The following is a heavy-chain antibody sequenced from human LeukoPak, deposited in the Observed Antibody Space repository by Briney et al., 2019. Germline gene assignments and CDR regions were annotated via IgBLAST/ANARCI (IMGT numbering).Heavy chain of an antibody. Sequence: PGGSLRLSCAASGFTFSSYWMHWVRQAPGKGLVWVSRINSDGSSTSYADSVKGRFTISRDNSKNSLYLQMNSLRTEDTALYYFAKDSGVGATGGSDYCGQRTLVIFTS. D-gene: IGHD1-26*01. J-gene: IGHJ4*02. CDR1: GFTFSSYW. V-gene: IGHV3-74*01. CDR2: INSDGSST. CDR3: AKDSGVGATGGSDY.